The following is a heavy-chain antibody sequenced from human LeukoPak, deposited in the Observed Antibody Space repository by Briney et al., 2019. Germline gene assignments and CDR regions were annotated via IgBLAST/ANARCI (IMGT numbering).Heavy chain of an antibody. J-gene: IGHJ4*02. Sequence: SETLSLTCTVSGGSISSGSYYWSWIRQPAGKGLEWIGRIFTSGSTNYNPSLKSRATMSVDTSKNQFSLKLSSVTAADTAVYYCARDLSGSGWYKDWGQGTLVTVSS. CDR1: GGSISSGSYY. CDR3: ARDLSGSGWYKD. CDR2: IFTSGST. D-gene: IGHD6-19*01. V-gene: IGHV4-61*02.